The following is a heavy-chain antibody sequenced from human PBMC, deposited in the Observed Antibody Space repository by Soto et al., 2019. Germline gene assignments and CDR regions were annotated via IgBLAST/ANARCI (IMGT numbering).Heavy chain of an antibody. J-gene: IGHJ3*02. CDR3: ARVVVPADWAFDI. V-gene: IGHV1-2*04. Sequence: GASVKFCKASGYTFTGYYMHWVRQAPGQGLEWMGWINPNSGGTNYAQKFQGWVTMTRDTSISTAYMELSRLRSDDTAVYYCARVVVPADWAFDIWGQGTVVTV. CDR2: INPNSGGT. CDR1: GYTFTGYY. D-gene: IGHD2-2*01.